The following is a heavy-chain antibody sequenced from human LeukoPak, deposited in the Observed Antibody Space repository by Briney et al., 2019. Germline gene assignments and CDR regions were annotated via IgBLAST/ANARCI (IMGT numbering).Heavy chain of an antibody. CDR2: IKSKTDGGTT. CDR3: TTSLSQQLVLWGYFAFDI. J-gene: IGHJ3*02. D-gene: IGHD6-13*01. Sequence: PGSSLRLSCAASGFTFSNAWMSWVRQAPGKGLEWVGRIKSKTDGGTTDYAAPVKGRFTISRDDSKNTLYLQMNSLKTEDTAVYYCTTSLSQQLVLWGYFAFDIWGQGTMVTVSS. CDR1: GFTFSNAW. V-gene: IGHV3-15*01.